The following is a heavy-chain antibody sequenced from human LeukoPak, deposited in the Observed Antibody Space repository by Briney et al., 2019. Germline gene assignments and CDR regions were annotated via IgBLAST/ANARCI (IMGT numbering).Heavy chain of an antibody. CDR1: GFTFSSYE. J-gene: IGHJ4*02. CDR3: ASHAGYSGYDNIDY. CDR2: ISSSGSTI. D-gene: IGHD5-12*01. V-gene: IGHV3-48*03. Sequence: PGGSLRLSCAASGFTFSSYEMNWVRQAPGKRLEWVSYISSSGSTIYYADSVKGRFTISRDNAKNSLYLQMNSLRAEDTAVYYCASHAGYSGYDNIDYWGQGTLVTVSS.